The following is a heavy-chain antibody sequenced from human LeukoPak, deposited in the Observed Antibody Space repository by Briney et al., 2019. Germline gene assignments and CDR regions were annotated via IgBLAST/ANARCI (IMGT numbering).Heavy chain of an antibody. CDR1: GFTFDDHA. J-gene: IGHJ4*02. Sequence: GGSLRLSCAASGFTFDDHAMHWVRQAPGKGLEWVSGISWNSGGIAYADSVKGRFTISRDNAKNSLYLQMNSLRAEDTALYYCSRVSAYTTSSGEFDYWGQGTLVTVSS. V-gene: IGHV3-9*01. CDR3: SRVSAYTTSSGEFDY. CDR2: ISWNSGGI. D-gene: IGHD6-6*01.